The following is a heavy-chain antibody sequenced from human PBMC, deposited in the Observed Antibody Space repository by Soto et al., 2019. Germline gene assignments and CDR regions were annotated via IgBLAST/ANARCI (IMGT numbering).Heavy chain of an antibody. CDR1: GGSVSSGSYY. J-gene: IGHJ4*02. Sequence: SETLSLTCTVSGGSVSSGSYYWNWIRQPPGKGLEWIGSIYYTGSTKYNPSLKSRFIISVDTSKNKFSLMVSSLTAADTAVYYCARAPGYSSAWYVDYWGQGTLVTVSS. D-gene: IGHD6-19*01. V-gene: IGHV4-61*01. CDR3: ARAPGYSSAWYVDY. CDR2: IYYTGST.